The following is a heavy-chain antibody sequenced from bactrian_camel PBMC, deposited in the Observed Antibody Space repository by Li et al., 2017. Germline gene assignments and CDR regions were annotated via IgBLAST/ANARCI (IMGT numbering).Heavy chain of an antibody. CDR1: GFTFDDSD. Sequence: VQLVESGGGSVQAGGSLRLSCTASGFTFDDSDMGWYRQAPGDECELVSIISSDGSTRYADSVKGRFTISQDNAKKTVYLQMNSLKPEDTAVYSCARVRGVVAVGFVDYWGQGTQVTVS. D-gene: IGHD6*01. J-gene: IGHJ4*01. CDR2: ISSDGST. CDR3: ARVRGVVAVGFVDY. V-gene: IGHV3S63*01.